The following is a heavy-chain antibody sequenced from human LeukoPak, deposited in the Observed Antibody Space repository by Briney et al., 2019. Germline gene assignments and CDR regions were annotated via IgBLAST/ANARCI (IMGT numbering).Heavy chain of an antibody. Sequence: GGSLRLSCAASGFTFSSYSMNWVRQAPGKGLEWVSSISSSSSYIYYADSVKGRFTISRDNAKNSLYLQMNSLRAEDTAVYYCARRSSSGWRGEEGAFDTWGQGTMVTVSS. CDR1: GFTFSSYS. V-gene: IGHV3-21*01. CDR3: ARRSSSGWRGEEGAFDT. J-gene: IGHJ3*02. CDR2: ISSSSSYI. D-gene: IGHD6-19*01.